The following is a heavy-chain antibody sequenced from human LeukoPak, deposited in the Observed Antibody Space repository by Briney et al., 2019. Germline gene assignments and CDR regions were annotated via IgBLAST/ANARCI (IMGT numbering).Heavy chain of an antibody. CDR1: GGSFSGYY. D-gene: IGHD3-22*01. CDR2: INHSGST. V-gene: IGHV4-34*01. J-gene: IGHJ4*02. CDR3: ATVYSRGYLTPPAFDY. Sequence: SETLSLTCAVYGGSFSGYYWSWIRQPPGKGLEWIGEINHSGSTNYNPSLKSRVTISVDTSKNQFSLKLSSVTAADTAVYYCATVYSRGYLTPPAFDYWGQGTLVTVSS.